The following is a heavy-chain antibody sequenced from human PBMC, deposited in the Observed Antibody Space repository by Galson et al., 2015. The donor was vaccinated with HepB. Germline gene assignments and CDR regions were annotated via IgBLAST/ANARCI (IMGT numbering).Heavy chain of an antibody. D-gene: IGHD5-24*01. J-gene: IGHJ4*02. CDR1: GFSFSRSW. Sequence: SCKASGFSFSRSWMHWVRQAPGKGLVWVSRINTDGSSIVYADSVKGRFTISRDNAKNTLYLQMNSLRAEDTALYYCAGGLVNGYTAWGQGSLVTVSS. CDR3: AGGLVNGYTA. V-gene: IGHV3-74*01. CDR2: INTDGSSI.